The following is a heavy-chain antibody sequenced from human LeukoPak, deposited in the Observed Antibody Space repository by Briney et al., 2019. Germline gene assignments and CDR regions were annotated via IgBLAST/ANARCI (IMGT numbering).Heavy chain of an antibody. J-gene: IGHJ4*02. CDR2: ISSSSSNI. Sequence: GGSLRLSCAASGFTFSSYSMNWVRQAPGKGLEWASSISSSSSNIYYADSVKGRFTISRDNAKNSLYLQMNSLRAEDTAVYYSARANWNHEGFDYWGQGTLVTVSS. CDR1: GFTFSSYS. V-gene: IGHV3-21*01. CDR3: ARANWNHEGFDY. D-gene: IGHD1-14*01.